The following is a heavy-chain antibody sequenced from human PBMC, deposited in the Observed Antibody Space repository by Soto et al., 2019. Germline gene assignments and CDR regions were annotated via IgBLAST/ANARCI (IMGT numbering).Heavy chain of an antibody. CDR3: ARGSVSLYYAMDV. CDR1: GGSVSSGSYS. V-gene: IGHV4-61*01. Sequence: QVQLQESGPGLVKPSETLSLTCSVSGGSVSSGSYSWSWIRQPPGKGLEWIGYIYYTGSTNYNPALKSRVTISVDTSKNQFSLKLSSVTAADTAVYYCARGSVSLYYAMDVWGQGTTVTVSS. J-gene: IGHJ6*02. CDR2: IYYTGST.